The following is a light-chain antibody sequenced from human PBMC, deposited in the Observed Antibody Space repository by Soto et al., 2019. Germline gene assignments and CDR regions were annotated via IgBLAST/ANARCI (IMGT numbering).Light chain of an antibody. V-gene: IGLV2-8*01. CDR3: CSYTTSSTYV. J-gene: IGLJ1*01. Sequence: QSVLTQPPSASGSPGQTVAISCTGTCSDVGTYNYVSWYQQHPGKAPKLMIYDVIQRPSGVPARFSGSKSGNTASLTVSGLQPEDEADYYCCSYTTSSTYVFGTGTKVTVL. CDR2: DVI. CDR1: CSDVGTYNY.